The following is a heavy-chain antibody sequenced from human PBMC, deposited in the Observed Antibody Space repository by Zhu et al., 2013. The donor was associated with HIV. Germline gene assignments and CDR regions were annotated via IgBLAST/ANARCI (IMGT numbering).Heavy chain of an antibody. V-gene: IGHV4-34*01. J-gene: IGHJ4*02. Sequence: QVQLQQWGAGLLKPSETLSLTCAVYGGSFSGYYWSWIRQPPGKGLEWIGEINHSGSTNYNPSLKSRVTISVDTSKNQFSLKLSSATAADTAVYYCARDRGYGVDYWGQGTLVTVSS. D-gene: IGHD5-18*01. CDR2: INHSGST. CDR1: GGSFSGYY. CDR3: ARDRGYGVDY.